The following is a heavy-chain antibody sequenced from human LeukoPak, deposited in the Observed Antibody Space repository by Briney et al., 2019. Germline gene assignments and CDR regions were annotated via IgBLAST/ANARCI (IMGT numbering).Heavy chain of an antibody. D-gene: IGHD3-3*01. J-gene: IGHJ5*02. CDR3: ARGPLYYDFWSGSPPQFDP. V-gene: IGHV3-53*01. CDR2: IYSGGST. CDR1: GFTVSSNY. Sequence: GGSLRLSCAASGFTVSSNYMNWVRQAPGKGLEWVSVIYSGGSTYYADSVKGRFTISRDNSKNTLYLQMNSLRAEDTAAYYCARGPLYYDFWSGSPPQFDPWGQGTLVTVSS.